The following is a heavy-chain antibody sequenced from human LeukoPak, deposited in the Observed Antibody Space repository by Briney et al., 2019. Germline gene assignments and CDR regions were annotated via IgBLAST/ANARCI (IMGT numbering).Heavy chain of an antibody. Sequence: GGSLRLSCAASGFIFSGYWMHWVRQAPGKGLVWVSRINTDGSSTTFADSVKGRFTISRDNAKNTLYLQMNSLRGEDTAVYYCVRAAGIGEYISKSTCDDWGQGALVTVSS. CDR2: INTDGSST. CDR1: GFIFSGYW. J-gene: IGHJ4*02. CDR3: VRAAGIGEYISKSTCDD. V-gene: IGHV3-74*01. D-gene: IGHD3-10*01.